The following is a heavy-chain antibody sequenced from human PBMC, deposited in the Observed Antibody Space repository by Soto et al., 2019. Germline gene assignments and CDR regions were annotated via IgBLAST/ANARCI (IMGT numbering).Heavy chain of an antibody. CDR3: ARGSSGSDNFDY. J-gene: IGHJ4*02. Sequence: ASVKVSCKASGYTFTSYDINWVRQATGQGLEWMGWMNPNSGNTGYAQKFQGRVTMTRNTSISTAYMELSSLRSEDTAVYYCARGSSGSDNFDYWGQGTLVTVSS. CDR2: MNPNSGNT. D-gene: IGHD1-26*01. CDR1: GYTFTSYD. V-gene: IGHV1-8*01.